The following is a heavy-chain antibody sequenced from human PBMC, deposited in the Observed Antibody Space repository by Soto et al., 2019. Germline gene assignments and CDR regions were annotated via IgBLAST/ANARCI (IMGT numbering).Heavy chain of an antibody. J-gene: IGHJ6*02. CDR1: GGSISSGGYY. CDR3: ARDRYYDFWSGYWSGYYGMDV. Sequence: PSETLYLTCTVSGGSISSGGYYWSWIRQHPGKGLEWIGYIYYSGSTYYNPSLKSRVTISVDTSKNQFSLKLSSVTAADTAVYYCARDRYYDFWSGYWSGYYGMDVWGQGTTVTVSS. CDR2: IYYSGST. V-gene: IGHV4-31*03. D-gene: IGHD3-3*01.